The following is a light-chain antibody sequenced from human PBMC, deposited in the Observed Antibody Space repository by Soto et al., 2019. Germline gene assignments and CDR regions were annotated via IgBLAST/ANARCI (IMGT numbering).Light chain of an antibody. V-gene: IGKV1-39*01. J-gene: IGKJ2*02. CDR3: QQSHNLPRT. CDR2: SAS. CDR1: QSISNY. Sequence: DIHLTQSPSSLSASIGDRVTITCRASQSISNYLNWYQQKPGKAPKLLINSASNLQSGVPSRFSGSGSGTDFTLTISSLQPEDFSTYYCQQSHNLPRTFGQGTKLEI.